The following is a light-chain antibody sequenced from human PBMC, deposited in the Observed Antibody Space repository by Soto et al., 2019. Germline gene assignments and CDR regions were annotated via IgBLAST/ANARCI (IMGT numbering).Light chain of an antibody. J-gene: IGKJ4*01. CDR2: GAS. Sequence: EVVLTQSPGTLSLSPGERATLSCRASQSVIRNFLAWFQQKPGQGPGQAPRLLIYGASSRATGIPDRFSGSGSGIDFTLTISRLEPEDFAVYFCQQYGSSPLTFGGGTKVEIK. V-gene: IGKV3-20*01. CDR3: QQYGSSPLT. CDR1: QSVIRNF.